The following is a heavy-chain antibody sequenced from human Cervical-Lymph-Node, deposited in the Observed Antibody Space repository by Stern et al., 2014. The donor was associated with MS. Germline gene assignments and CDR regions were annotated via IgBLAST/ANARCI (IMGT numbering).Heavy chain of an antibody. CDR3: ARETNYGSFGH. V-gene: IGHV4-31*03. D-gene: IGHD4-17*01. CDR1: SDSISSGGYY. CDR2: IYYTGST. Sequence: VQLVESGPGLVKPSQTLSLTCSVSSDSISSGGYYWSWIRQRPGKGLEWIGYIYYTGSTYFNPSLKSRVMLSVDTSKNHFSLKLTSVTAADTAVYYCARETNYGSFGHWGHGTLVTVSS. J-gene: IGHJ4*01.